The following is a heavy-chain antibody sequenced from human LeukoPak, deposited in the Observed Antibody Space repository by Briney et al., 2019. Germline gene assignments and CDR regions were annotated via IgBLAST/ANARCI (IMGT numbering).Heavy chain of an antibody. CDR2: ISSSSSYT. CDR1: GFTFSDYY. CDR3: ARVMTYSSSWYYFDY. D-gene: IGHD6-13*01. V-gene: IGHV3-11*06. Sequence: GGSLRLSCAASGFTFSDYYMSWIRQDPGKGLEWVSYISSSSSYTNYADSVKGRFTISRDNAKNSLYLQMNSLRAEDTAVYYCARVMTYSSSWYYFDYWGQGTLVTVSS. J-gene: IGHJ4*02.